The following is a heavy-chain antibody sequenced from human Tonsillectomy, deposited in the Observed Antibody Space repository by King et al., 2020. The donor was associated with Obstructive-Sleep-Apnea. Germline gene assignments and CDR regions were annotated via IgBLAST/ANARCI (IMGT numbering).Heavy chain of an antibody. V-gene: IGHV4-39*07. CDR1: GGSISSSSYY. CDR3: ARDRAYSYGNNYYYYGMDV. J-gene: IGHJ6*02. CDR2: IYYSGST. Sequence: QLQESGPGLVKPSETLSLTCTGSGGSISSSSYYWGWIRQPPGKGLEWIGRIYYSGSTYYNPSLKSRVTISVDTSKNQFSLKLSSVTAADTAVYYCARDRAYSYGNNYYYYGMDVWGQGTTVTVSS. D-gene: IGHD5-18*01.